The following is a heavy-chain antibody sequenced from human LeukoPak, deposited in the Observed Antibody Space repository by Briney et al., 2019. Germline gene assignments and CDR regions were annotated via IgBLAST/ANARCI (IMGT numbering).Heavy chain of an antibody. J-gene: IGHJ6*03. Sequence: GASVKVSCKASGGTFSSYAISWVRQARGQGLEWMGGIIPIFGTANYAQKFQGRVTITTDESTSTAYMELSSLRSEDTAVYYCARGSASSSWDTYYYYHYYMDVWGKGTTVNVSS. V-gene: IGHV1-69*05. CDR3: ARGSASSSWDTYYYYHYYMDV. CDR2: IIPIFGTA. D-gene: IGHD6-13*01. CDR1: GGTFSSYA.